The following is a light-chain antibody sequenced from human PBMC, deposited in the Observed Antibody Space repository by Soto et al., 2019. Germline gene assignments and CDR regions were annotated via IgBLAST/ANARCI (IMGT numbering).Light chain of an antibody. J-gene: IGKJ1*01. Sequence: EIVLTQSPGTLSLSPGERATLSCRASQSVSSSYLVWHQQKPGQAPRLLIYPASRRPTGIPDRFSGSGSGTDFTLTISRLEPEDFAVYYCQQYGSSPWTFGQGTKV. CDR2: PAS. V-gene: IGKV3-20*01. CDR3: QQYGSSPWT. CDR1: QSVSSSY.